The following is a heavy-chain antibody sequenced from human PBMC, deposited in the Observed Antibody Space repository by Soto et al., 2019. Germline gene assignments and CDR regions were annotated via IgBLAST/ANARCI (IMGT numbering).Heavy chain of an antibody. CDR1: GFTFSSYA. Sequence: GGSLRLSCSASGFTFSSYAMHWVRQAPGKGLEYVSAISSNGGSTYYADSVKGRFTISRDNSKNTLYLQMSSLRAEDTAVYYCVKGTIFGAVIGAFDIWGQGTMVTVSS. V-gene: IGHV3-64D*08. D-gene: IGHD3-3*01. CDR3: VKGTIFGAVIGAFDI. CDR2: ISSNGGST. J-gene: IGHJ3*02.